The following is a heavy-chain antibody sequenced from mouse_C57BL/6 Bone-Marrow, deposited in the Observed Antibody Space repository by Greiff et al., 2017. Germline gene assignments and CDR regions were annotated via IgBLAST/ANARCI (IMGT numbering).Heavy chain of an antibody. CDR2: ISPRSGNT. J-gene: IGHJ4*01. CDR1: VYPFTSSG. D-gene: IGHD2-3*01. Sequence: VQLQQSGAELARPGASVTLSCKASVYPFTSSGISWVKQRTGQGLEWIGEISPRSGNTSYNEKFKGKATLTADKSSSTAYMELRSLTSEDSAVYFCAREGFYDAMDYWGQGTSVTV. CDR3: AREGFYDAMDY. V-gene: IGHV1-81*01.